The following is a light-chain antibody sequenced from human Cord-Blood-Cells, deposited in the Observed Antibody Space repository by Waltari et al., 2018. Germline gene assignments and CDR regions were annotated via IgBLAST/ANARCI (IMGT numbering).Light chain of an antibody. CDR3: QQSYSTPLT. CDR2: EAS. V-gene: IGKV1-39*01. J-gene: IGKJ4*01. Sequence: DIQMTQSPSSLSASVGDRVTITCRASQSISSYLNWYQQKPGKAPKLLIYEASSLQSEVPSRFSGIGSGTDFTLTISSLQPEDVATYYGQQSYSTPLTFGGGTKVEIK. CDR1: QSISSY.